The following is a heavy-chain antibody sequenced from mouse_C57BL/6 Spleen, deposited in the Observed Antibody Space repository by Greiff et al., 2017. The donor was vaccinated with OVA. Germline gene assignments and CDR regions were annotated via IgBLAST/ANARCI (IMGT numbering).Heavy chain of an antibody. CDR2: ILPGSGST. D-gene: IGHD1-1*01. J-gene: IGHJ4*01. V-gene: IGHV1-9*01. Sequence: QVQLQQSGAELMKPGASVKLSCKATGYTFTGYWIEWVKQRPGHGLEWIGEILPGSGSTNYNEKFKGKATFTADTSSNTAYMQLSSRTTEDSAIYYCASPTYYYGSRGYAMDYWGQGTSVTVSS. CDR3: ASPTYYYGSRGYAMDY. CDR1: GYTFTGYW.